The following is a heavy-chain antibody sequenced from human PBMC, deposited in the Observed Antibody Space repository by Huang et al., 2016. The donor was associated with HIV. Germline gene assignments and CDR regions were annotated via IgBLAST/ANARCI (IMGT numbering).Heavy chain of an antibody. J-gene: IGHJ4*02. Sequence: VELVESGGGVVQPGGSLRRSCATPGFTFRRYGMHWVRTAAGKWLGEVAFIQYDGIERDYLGAGEGRFTIARDTSKNTLYLEMNSLRPEHTAMYYCAKDGYSYEGLTGDTNLDHWGQGTLVIVSA. CDR2: IQYDGIER. CDR3: AKDGYSYEGLTGDTNLDH. D-gene: IGHD5-18*01. V-gene: IGHV3-30*02. CDR1: GFTFRRYG.